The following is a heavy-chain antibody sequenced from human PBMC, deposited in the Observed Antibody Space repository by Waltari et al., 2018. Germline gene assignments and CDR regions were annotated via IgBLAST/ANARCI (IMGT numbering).Heavy chain of an antibody. J-gene: IGHJ4*02. Sequence: QVQLVESGGGVVQPGGSLRLSCAASGLTFSTYGMPWVRQAPGKGLEWVAFIRNDGSNKYYGDSVKGRFTISRDNSKNTLYLQMNSLRAEDTAVYYCAKALYSSGWYEGVDYWGQGTLVTVSS. CDR1: GLTFSTYG. V-gene: IGHV3-30*02. CDR2: IRNDGSNK. D-gene: IGHD6-19*01. CDR3: AKALYSSGWYEGVDY.